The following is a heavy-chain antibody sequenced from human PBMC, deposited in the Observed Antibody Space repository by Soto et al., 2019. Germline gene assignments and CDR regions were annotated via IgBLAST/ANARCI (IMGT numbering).Heavy chain of an antibody. D-gene: IGHD4-4*01. CDR1: GFTFSSYG. V-gene: IGHV3-30*18. CDR3: AKSLTTGVADADY. CDR2: ISYDGSNV. J-gene: IGHJ4*02. Sequence: QVQLVESGGGVVQPGRSLRLSCAASGFTFSSYGMHWVRQAPGKGLEWVALISYDGSNVYYADSVKGRFTISRDNSKNTLYLQMNGLRAEDTAVFYCAKSLTTGVADADYWGQGTLVTVSS.